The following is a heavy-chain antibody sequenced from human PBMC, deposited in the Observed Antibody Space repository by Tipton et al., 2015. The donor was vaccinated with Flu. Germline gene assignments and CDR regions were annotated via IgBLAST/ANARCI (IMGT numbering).Heavy chain of an antibody. J-gene: IGHJ4*02. Sequence: TLSLTCTVSGGSISSYHWSWIRQPAGKGLKWIGRVFSSGITNYNPSLKSRVTMSVDTSENQFSLNLTSVTAADAAVYYCARGGTNLGYCRGNTCYSPYYFDYWGQGTLVTVSS. D-gene: IGHD2-15*01. CDR3: ARGGTNLGYCRGNTCYSPYYFDY. CDR2: VFSSGIT. CDR1: GGSISSYH. V-gene: IGHV4-4*07.